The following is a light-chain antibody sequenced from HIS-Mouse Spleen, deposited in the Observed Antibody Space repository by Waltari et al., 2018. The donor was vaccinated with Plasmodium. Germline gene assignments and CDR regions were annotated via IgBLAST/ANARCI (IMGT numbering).Light chain of an antibody. CDR2: KAS. V-gene: IGKV1-5*03. J-gene: IGKJ2*01. Sequence: DIQMTPSPSTLSASVGDRVTITCRASQSISSWLAWYQQKPGKAPKLLIYKASSLESGVPSRFSGSGSGTEFTLTISSLQPDDFATYYCKQYNSYSYTFGQGTKLEIK. CDR3: KQYNSYSYT. CDR1: QSISSW.